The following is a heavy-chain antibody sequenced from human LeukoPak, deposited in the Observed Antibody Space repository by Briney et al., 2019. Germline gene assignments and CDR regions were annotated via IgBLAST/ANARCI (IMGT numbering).Heavy chain of an antibody. V-gene: IGHV1-69*04. CDR2: IIPILGIA. Sequence: GSSVKVSCKASGGTFSSYAISWVRQAPGQGLEWMGRIIPILGIANYAQKFQGRVTITADKSTSTAYMELSSLRSEDTAVYYCARDRVGATTRWFDPWGQGTLVTVFS. D-gene: IGHD1-26*01. J-gene: IGHJ5*02. CDR3: ARDRVGATTRWFDP. CDR1: GGTFSSYA.